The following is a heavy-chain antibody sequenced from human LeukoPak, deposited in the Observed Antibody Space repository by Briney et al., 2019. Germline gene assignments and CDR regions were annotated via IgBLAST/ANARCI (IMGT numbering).Heavy chain of an antibody. J-gene: IGHJ6*03. D-gene: IGHD3-22*01. CDR1: GFTFSSAW. CDR3: TTSPNYFDSSGYNYHYIHV. Sequence: GGSLRLSCAASGFTFSSAWMSWVRQAPGKGLEWVGRIKSKTDGGTTDYAAPVKGRFTISRDDSKNTLYLQMNSLQTEDTAVYYCTTSPNYFDSSGYNYHYIHVWGKGTTVTVSS. V-gene: IGHV3-15*01. CDR2: IKSKTDGGTT.